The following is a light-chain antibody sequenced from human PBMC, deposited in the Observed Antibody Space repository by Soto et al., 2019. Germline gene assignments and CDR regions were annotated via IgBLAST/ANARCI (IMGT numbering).Light chain of an antibody. J-gene: IGKJ5*01. Sequence: EIVLTQSPATLSLSPGGRAALSCRASQSVATYLAWYQQKPGQPPRLLIYGASIRAAGIPARFGGSGSGTDFTLTISSLEPEDFGVYYCQQRTNWPPTVTFGQGTRLDIK. CDR2: GAS. CDR1: QSVATY. CDR3: QQRTNWPPTVT. V-gene: IGKV3-11*01.